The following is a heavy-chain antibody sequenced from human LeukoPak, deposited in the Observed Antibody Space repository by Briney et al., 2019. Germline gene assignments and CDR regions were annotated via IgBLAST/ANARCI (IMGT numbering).Heavy chain of an antibody. J-gene: IGHJ4*02. D-gene: IGHD4-11*01. CDR3: ATPDYSNFDY. CDR2: INGDGSVT. Sequence: GGSLRLSCAASGLTLRNYWMAWVRQAPGKGLERVFNINGDGSVTDYVDSVKGRFTISRDNARNSMYLQMNSLSAEDTAVYYCATPDYSNFDYWGRGILVSVSS. CDR1: GLTLRNYW. V-gene: IGHV3-7*01.